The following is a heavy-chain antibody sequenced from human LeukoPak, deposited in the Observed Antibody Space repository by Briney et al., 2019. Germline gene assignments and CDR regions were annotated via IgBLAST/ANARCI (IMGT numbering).Heavy chain of an antibody. V-gene: IGHV4-59*01. Sequence: SETLSLTCTVSGGSISSYYWSWIRQPPGKGLEWIGYIYYSGSTNYNPSLKSRVTISVDTSKNQFSLKLSSVTAADTAVYYCARRTRHYGMDVWGQGTTDTVSS. J-gene: IGHJ6*02. CDR2: IYYSGST. CDR1: GGSISSYY. CDR3: ARRTRHYGMDV.